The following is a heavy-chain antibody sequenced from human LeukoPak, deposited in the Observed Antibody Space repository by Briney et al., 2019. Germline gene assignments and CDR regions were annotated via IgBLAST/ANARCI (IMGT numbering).Heavy chain of an antibody. V-gene: IGHV1-69*13. D-gene: IGHD5-12*01. CDR2: IIPIFGTA. CDR3: ARGQRGYSGYDLNY. Sequence: SVKVSCKASGGTFSSYAISWVRQAPGQGLGWMGGIIPIFGTANYAQKFQGRVTITADESTSTAYMELSSLRSEDTAVYYCARGQRGYSGYDLNYWGQGTLATVSS. J-gene: IGHJ4*02. CDR1: GGTFSSYA.